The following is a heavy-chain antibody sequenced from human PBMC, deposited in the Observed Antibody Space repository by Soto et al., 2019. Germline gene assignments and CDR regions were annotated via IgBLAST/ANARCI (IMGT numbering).Heavy chain of an antibody. CDR1: GFTVSSNY. D-gene: IGHD6-6*01. CDR3: VGDSSSHPLYYYYGMDV. Sequence: GSLRLSCAASGFTVSSNYMSWVRQAPGKGLEWVSVIYSGGSTYYADSVKGRFTISRDNSKNTLYLQMNSLRAEDTAVYYCVGDSSSHPLYYYYGMDVWGQGTTVTVSS. V-gene: IGHV3-53*01. CDR2: IYSGGST. J-gene: IGHJ6*02.